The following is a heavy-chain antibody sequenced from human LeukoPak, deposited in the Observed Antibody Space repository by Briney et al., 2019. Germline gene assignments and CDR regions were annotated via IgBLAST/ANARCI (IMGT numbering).Heavy chain of an antibody. J-gene: IGHJ4*02. CDR2: IFHSGST. CDR1: GYSVSSGSY. CDR3: ARDRVTMTVVAPAGTFDY. Sequence: SETLSLTCTVSGYSVSSGSYWGWVRQSPGKGLEWIGTIFHSGSTYYNPSLKNRVTLSVDTSKNQFSLKLSSVTAADTAVYYCARDRVTMTVVAPAGTFDYWGQGALVTVSS. D-gene: IGHD3-22*01. V-gene: IGHV4-38-2*02.